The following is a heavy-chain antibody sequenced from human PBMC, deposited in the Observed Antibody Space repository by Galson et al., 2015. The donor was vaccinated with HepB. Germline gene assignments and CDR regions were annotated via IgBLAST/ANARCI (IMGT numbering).Heavy chain of an antibody. CDR1: GYTLTELS. J-gene: IGHJ6*02. V-gene: IGHV1-24*01. CDR3: ATVGATIYYYYYGMDV. CDR2: FDPEDGET. Sequence: SVKVSCKVSGYTLTELSMHWVRQAPGKGLEWMGGFDPEDGETIYAQKLQGRVTMTEDTSTDTAYMELSSLRSEDTAVYYCATVGATIYYYYYGMDVWGQGTTVTVS. D-gene: IGHD1-26*01.